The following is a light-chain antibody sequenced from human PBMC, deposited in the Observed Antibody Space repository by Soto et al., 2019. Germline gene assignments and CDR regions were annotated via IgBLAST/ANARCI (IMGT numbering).Light chain of an antibody. CDR1: SSDVGAYNY. CDR2: DVS. V-gene: IGLV2-14*01. J-gene: IGLJ2*01. CDR3: RSYTTSSTVV. Sequence: QSALTQPASVSGSPGQSITISCTGTSSDVGAYNYVSWYQQYPGKAPKVIIYDVSNRPSGVSNRFSGSKSGNTASLTISGLQAEDEADYYCRSYTTSSTVVFGGGTKVTVL.